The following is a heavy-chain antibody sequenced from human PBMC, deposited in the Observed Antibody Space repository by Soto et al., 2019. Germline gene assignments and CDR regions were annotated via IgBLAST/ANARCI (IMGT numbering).Heavy chain of an antibody. D-gene: IGHD6-19*01. V-gene: IGHV1-2*02. CDR3: ARRPGYISDWYYCDL. J-gene: IGHJ4*02. Sequence: ASVKVSCKVSGYTIINYYMHWVRQAPGQGFEWMGRISPKRGGTNYAQKFQGRVTMTWDTSLITAYMELSSLMSEDTAVYYCARRPGYISDWYYCDLWGKGTLGAVSS. CDR1: GYTIINYY. CDR2: ISPKRGGT.